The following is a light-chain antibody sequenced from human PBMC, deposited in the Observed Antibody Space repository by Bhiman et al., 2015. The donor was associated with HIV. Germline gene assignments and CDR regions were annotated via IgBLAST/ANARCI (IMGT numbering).Light chain of an antibody. CDR3: SSSASSSPWV. J-gene: IGLJ1*01. CDR1: SSDVGGYNY. Sequence: QSALTQPASVSGSPGQSITISCTGTSSDVGGYNYVSWYQQHPGKAPKLMIYDVSKRPSGVSNRFSGSKSGNTASLTISGLQAEDEADYYCSSSASSSPWVFGTGTKVTVL. CDR2: DVS. V-gene: IGLV2-14*01.